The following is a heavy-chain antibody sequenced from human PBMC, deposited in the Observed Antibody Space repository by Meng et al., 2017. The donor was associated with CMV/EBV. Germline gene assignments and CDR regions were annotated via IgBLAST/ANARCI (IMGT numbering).Heavy chain of an antibody. CDR3: ARGGGGEWELLHYFDY. CDR1: GGSFSGYY. D-gene: IGHD1-26*01. Sequence: QVQPPQWGAGLFKPSEALALTCAVYGGSFSGYYWSWIRQPPGKGLEWIGEINHSGSTNYNPSLKSRVTISVDTSKNQFSLKLSSVTAADTAVYYCARGGGGEWELLHYFDYWGQGTLVTVSS. J-gene: IGHJ4*02. V-gene: IGHV4-34*01. CDR2: INHSGST.